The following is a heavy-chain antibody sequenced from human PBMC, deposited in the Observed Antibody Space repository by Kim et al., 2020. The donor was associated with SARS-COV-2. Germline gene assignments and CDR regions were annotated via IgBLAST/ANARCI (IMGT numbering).Heavy chain of an antibody. CDR3: AKGSQDIVVVVAATPPYYFDY. J-gene: IGHJ4*02. Sequence: GGSLRLSCAASGFTFDDYAMHWVRQAPGKGLEWVSGISWNSGSIGYADSVKGRFTISRDNAKNSLYLQMNSLRAEDTALYYCAKGSQDIVVVVAATPPYYFDYWGQGTLVTVSS. D-gene: IGHD2-15*01. V-gene: IGHV3-9*01. CDR2: ISWNSGSI. CDR1: GFTFDDYA.